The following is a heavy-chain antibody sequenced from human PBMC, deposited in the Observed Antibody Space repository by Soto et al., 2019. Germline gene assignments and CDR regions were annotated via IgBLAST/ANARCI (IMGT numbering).Heavy chain of an antibody. CDR3: ARDGRGRAYYDFWSGYYPRPGLNWFDP. J-gene: IGHJ5*02. CDR1: GYTFTGYY. D-gene: IGHD3-3*01. CDR2: INPNSGGT. Sequence: SAKVSFKASGYTFTGYYMHWVRQAPGQGLEWMGWINPNSGGTNYAQKFQGWVTMTRDTSISTAYMELSRLRSDDTAVYYCARDGRGRAYYDFWSGYYPRPGLNWFDPWGQGTLVTVS. V-gene: IGHV1-2*04.